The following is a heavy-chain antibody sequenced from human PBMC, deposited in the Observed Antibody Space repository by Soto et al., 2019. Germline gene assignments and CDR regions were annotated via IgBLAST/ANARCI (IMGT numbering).Heavy chain of an antibody. Sequence: SETLSLTCTVSGGSISSYYWSWIRQPPGKGLEWIGYIYYSGSTNYNPSLKSRVTISVDTSKNQFSLKLSSVTAADTAVYYCARVQYCGGDCYSYYYNYYMDVWGKGTTVTVSS. CDR2: IYYSGST. J-gene: IGHJ6*03. CDR1: GGSISSYY. D-gene: IGHD2-21*02. CDR3: ARVQYCGGDCYSYYYNYYMDV. V-gene: IGHV4-59*01.